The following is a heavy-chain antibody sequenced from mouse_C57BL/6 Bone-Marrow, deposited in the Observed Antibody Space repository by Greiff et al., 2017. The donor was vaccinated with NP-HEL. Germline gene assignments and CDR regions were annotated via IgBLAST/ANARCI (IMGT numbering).Heavy chain of an antibody. J-gene: IGHJ4*01. D-gene: IGHD2-3*01. Sequence: QVHVKQSGPELVKPGASVKISCKASGYAFSSSWMNWVKQRPGKGLEWIGRIYPGVGDTNYTAKFKGQAILTSDSSPRTAYMQLSSLTSEHSAVSFYDSPIDEGDAIEYWGKGTSVTAST. CDR3: DSPIDEGDAIEY. CDR1: GYAFSSSW. V-gene: IGHV1-82*01. CDR2: IYPGVGDT.